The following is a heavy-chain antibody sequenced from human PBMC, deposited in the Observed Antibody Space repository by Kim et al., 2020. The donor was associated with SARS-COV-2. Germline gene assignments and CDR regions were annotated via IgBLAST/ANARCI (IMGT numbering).Heavy chain of an antibody. CDR2: INHSGST. CDR3: ARAMVRGTPYYYYYGMDV. D-gene: IGHD3-10*01. Sequence: SETLSLTCAVYGGSFSGYYWSWIRQPPGKGLEWIGEINHSGSTNYNPSLKSRVTISVDTSKNQFSLKLSSVTAADTAVYYCARAMVRGTPYYYYYGMDV. J-gene: IGHJ6*01. CDR1: GGSFSGYY. V-gene: IGHV4-34*01.